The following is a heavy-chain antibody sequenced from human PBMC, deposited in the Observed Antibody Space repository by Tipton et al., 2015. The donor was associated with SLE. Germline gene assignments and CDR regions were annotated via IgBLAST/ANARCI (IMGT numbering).Heavy chain of an antibody. Sequence: TLSLTCNVSGGSINSRNYYWGWIRRSPGKGLEWIGSIYYTGSTYYNPSLKSRVTISVDTSKNQFSLRLSSVTAADTAMYYCRRRRKYSGNDFDNWGQGTLVTVSS. V-gene: IGHV4-39*07. D-gene: IGHD5-12*01. CDR3: RRRRKYSGNDFDN. J-gene: IGHJ4*02. CDR1: GGSINSRNYY. CDR2: IYYTGST.